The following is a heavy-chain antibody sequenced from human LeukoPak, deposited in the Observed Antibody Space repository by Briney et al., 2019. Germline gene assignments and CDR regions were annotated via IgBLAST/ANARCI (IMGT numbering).Heavy chain of an antibody. Sequence: PSETLSLTCTVSGGSISSHYWSWIRQPPGKGLEWIGYIYYSGSTNYNPSLKSRVTISVDTSKNQFSLELSSVTAADTAVYYCARLVVGATPSFDYWGQGTLVTVSS. J-gene: IGHJ4*02. CDR2: IYYSGST. CDR3: ARLVVGATPSFDY. V-gene: IGHV4-59*11. D-gene: IGHD1-26*01. CDR1: GGSISSHY.